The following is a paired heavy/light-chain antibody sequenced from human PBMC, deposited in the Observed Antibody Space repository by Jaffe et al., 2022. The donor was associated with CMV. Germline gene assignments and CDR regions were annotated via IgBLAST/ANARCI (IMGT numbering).Light chain of an antibody. CDR1: QDISNY. CDR3: QQYDNLPPRT. J-gene: IGKJ2*01. V-gene: IGKV1-33*01. CDR2: DAS. Sequence: DIQMTQSPSSLSASVGDRVTITCQASQDISNYLNWYQQKPGKAPKLLIYDASNLETGVPSRFSGSGSGTDFTFTISSLQPEDIATYYCQQYDNLPPRTFGQGTKLEIK.
Heavy chain of an antibody. Sequence: EVQLLESGGGLVQPGGSLRLSCAASGFTFSSYAMSWVRQAPGKGLEWVSAISGSGGSTYYADSVKGRFTISRDNSKNTLYLQMNSLRAEDTAVYYCAKDRSPPWYNRGIAAAGTTHSDYWGQGTLVTVSS. CDR2: ISGSGGST. D-gene: IGHD6-13*01. CDR3: AKDRSPPWYNRGIAAAGTTHSDY. CDR1: GFTFSSYA. J-gene: IGHJ4*02. V-gene: IGHV3-23*01.